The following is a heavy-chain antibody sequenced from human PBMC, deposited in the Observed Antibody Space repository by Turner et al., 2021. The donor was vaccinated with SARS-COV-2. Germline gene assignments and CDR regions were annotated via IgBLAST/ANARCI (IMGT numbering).Heavy chain of an antibody. Sequence: QVQLQESGPGLVRPSETLSLTCTVSGGSIKSDFWSWIRQPPGKRLEWIGYIYYTGSTNYNPSLKSRVTISVDTSKNQFSLKLSSVTAADTAVYYCARGFDYWGQGTLVTVSS. CDR3: ARGFDY. J-gene: IGHJ4*02. CDR1: GGSIKSDF. V-gene: IGHV4-59*01. CDR2: IYYTGST.